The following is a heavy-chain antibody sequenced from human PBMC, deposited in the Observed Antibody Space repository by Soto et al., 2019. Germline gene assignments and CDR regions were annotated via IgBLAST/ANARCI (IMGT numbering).Heavy chain of an antibody. CDR1: GYTFSSYF. CDR2: ISAYNGNT. V-gene: IGHV1-18*01. J-gene: IGHJ6*02. CDR3: ARQNYYSGLDV. Sequence: WASVKVSCKASGYTFSSYFITWVRQAPGQGLEWMGWISAYNGNTNYAQMLQGRVTMTTDTSTNTAYMELRSLRSDDTAVFYCARQNYYSGLDVWGQGTTVTVSS.